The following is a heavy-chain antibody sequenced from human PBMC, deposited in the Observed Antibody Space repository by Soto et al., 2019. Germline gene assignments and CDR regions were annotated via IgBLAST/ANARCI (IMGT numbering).Heavy chain of an antibody. V-gene: IGHV1-8*01. CDR1: GYTFTNYD. J-gene: IGHJ5*02. CDR2: MTPNSGNT. D-gene: IGHD3-10*01. CDR3: ARNQRGNGKDWFDP. Sequence: QVQLVQSGAEVRKPGASVKVSCKASGYTFTNYDINWVRQATGQGLEWMGWMTPNSGNTGYAQKFQGRVTMTRDTSISTAYMELSSLRSEDTAVYYCARNQRGNGKDWFDPWGQGTLVTVSS.